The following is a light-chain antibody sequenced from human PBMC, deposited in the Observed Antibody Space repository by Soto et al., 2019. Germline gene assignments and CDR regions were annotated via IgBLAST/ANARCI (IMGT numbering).Light chain of an antibody. V-gene: IGKV3-20*01. J-gene: IGKJ2*01. CDR2: GVS. Sequence: EIVLTQSPGTLSLSPGERATLSCRASQSVSNSYLAWYQQKPGQAPRLLIYGVSSRATGLPDRFSGSGSGTDFTLTISRLEPEDFAVYYCHQYGSSPYTFGQGTKLEI. CDR3: HQYGSSPYT. CDR1: QSVSNSY.